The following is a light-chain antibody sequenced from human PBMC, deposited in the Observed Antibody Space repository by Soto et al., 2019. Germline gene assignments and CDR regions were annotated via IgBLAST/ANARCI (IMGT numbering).Light chain of an antibody. J-gene: IGLJ1*01. CDR1: NSDVGGYNF. Sequence: SALTQPAFVSGSPGQSITISCTGTNSDVGGYNFVSWYQQHPGKVPKLMIYDVTNRPSGVSNRFSGSKSGNTASLTISGLQAEDEADYYFSSYTSSSTLVFGTGTKLTVL. V-gene: IGLV2-14*01. CDR3: SSYTSSSTLV. CDR2: DVT.